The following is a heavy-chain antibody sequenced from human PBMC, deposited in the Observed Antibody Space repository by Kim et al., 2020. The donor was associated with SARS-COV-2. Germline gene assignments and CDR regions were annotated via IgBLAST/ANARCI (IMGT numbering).Heavy chain of an antibody. J-gene: IGHJ5*02. Sequence: ASVKVSCKASGYTFTNYAIYWVRQAPGQWLEWMGWINAGNGDTKYSEKVQGRNTITRDTSAGTTFMELSSLRTEDTAVYYCAREALPSYYSNLGDEAWLDPWGQETMVTVSS. V-gene: IGHV1-3*01. CDR3: AREALPSYYSNLGDEAWLDP. D-gene: IGHD3-16*01. CDR1: GYTFTNYA. CDR2: INAGNGDT.